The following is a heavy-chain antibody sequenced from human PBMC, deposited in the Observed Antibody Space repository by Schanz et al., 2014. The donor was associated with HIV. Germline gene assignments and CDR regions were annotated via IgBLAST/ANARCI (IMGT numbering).Heavy chain of an antibody. CDR3: AKVVRFAMVTAPYYFDS. CDR1: GFNFNNYA. V-gene: IGHV3-33*06. Sequence: VQLLESGGGLVQAGGSLRLSCAASGFNFNNYAMTWVRQAPGKGLEWVAAIWYDGSNKFYADSVKGRFTISRDNSKNTLYLQMNSLRAEDTAVYYCAKVVRFAMVTAPYYFDSWGQGTLVTVSS. J-gene: IGHJ4*02. CDR2: IWYDGSNK. D-gene: IGHD2-15*01.